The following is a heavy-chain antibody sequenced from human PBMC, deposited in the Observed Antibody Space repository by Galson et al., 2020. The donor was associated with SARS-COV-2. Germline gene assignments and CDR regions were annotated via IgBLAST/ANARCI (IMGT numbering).Heavy chain of an antibody. D-gene: IGHD2-2*01. CDR3: ARDSLEVYCSSTSCYVHYFDY. Sequence: ASVKVSCKASGYTFTSYGISWVRQAPGQGLEWMGWISACNGNTNYAQKLQGRVTMTTDTSTSTAYMELRSLRSDDTAVYYCARDSLEVYCSSTSCYVHYFDYWGQGTLVTVSS. CDR2: ISACNGNT. V-gene: IGHV1-18*01. CDR1: GYTFTSYG. J-gene: IGHJ4*02.